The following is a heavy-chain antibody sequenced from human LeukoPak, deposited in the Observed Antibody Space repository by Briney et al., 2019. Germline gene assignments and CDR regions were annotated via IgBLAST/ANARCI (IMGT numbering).Heavy chain of an antibody. CDR3: ARQYYDSTGYYYFDY. J-gene: IGHJ4*02. V-gene: IGHV4-39*01. CDR1: GGSITGSSYY. D-gene: IGHD3-22*01. Sequence: SETLSLTCSVSGGSITGSSYYWAWLRQPPGKGLEWFGSMYYSGSTYYNSSLKSRVTISEDTSKNQFSLKLTSVTAADTAVYYCARQYYDSTGYYYFDYWGQGTLVTVSS. CDR2: MYYSGST.